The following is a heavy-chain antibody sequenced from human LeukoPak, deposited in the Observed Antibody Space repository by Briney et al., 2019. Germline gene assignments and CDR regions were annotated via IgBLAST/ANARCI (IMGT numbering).Heavy chain of an antibody. D-gene: IGHD5-18*01. V-gene: IGHV1-2*02. CDR1: RYTFTGYY. J-gene: IGHJ4*02. CDR3: ARGLGTVRADY. Sequence: ASVKVSCKASRYTFTGYYMYWVRQAPGRGLEWMGWINPNSGGTNYAQKFQGRVTMTRDTSISTAYMELSRLRSDDTAVYYCARGLGTVRADYWGQGTLVTVSS. CDR2: INPNSGGT.